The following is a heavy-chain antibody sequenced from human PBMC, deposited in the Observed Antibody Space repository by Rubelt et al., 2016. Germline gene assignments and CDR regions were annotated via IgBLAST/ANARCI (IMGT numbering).Heavy chain of an antibody. J-gene: IGHJ4*02. CDR2: IKSKVDGGTS. Sequence: EWVGRIKSKVDGGTSDYAAPVTGRFTISRDDSTNTLYLQMNSLKTEDTAVYYCATGLVAQLGVDYWGRGTLVTVSS. CDR3: ATGLVAQLGVDY. V-gene: IGHV3-15*01. D-gene: IGHD5-12*01.